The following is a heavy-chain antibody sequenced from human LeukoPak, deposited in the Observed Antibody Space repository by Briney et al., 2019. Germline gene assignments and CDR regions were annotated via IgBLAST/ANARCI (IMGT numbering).Heavy chain of an antibody. V-gene: IGHV4-4*07. J-gene: IGHJ4*02. CDR2: IYTSGST. CDR1: GGSISSYY. Sequence: SETLSLTCTVSGGSISSYYLSWIRQPAGKGLEWIGRIYTSGSTNYNPSLKSRVTMSVDTSKNQFSLKLSSVTAADTAVYYCARDVSDLEAAAGTGYFDYWGQGTLVTVSS. CDR3: ARDVSDLEAAAGTGYFDY. D-gene: IGHD6-13*01.